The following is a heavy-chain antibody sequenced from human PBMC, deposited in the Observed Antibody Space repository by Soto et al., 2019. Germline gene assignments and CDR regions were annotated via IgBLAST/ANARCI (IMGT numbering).Heavy chain of an antibody. V-gene: IGHV3-49*03. CDR3: TRDFPYSSGWPNQYYYYYYMDV. CDR2: IRSKAYGGTT. D-gene: IGHD6-19*01. CDR1: GFTFGDYA. Sequence: GGSLRLSCTASGFTFGDYAMSWFRQAPGKGLEWVGFIRSKAYGGTTEYAASVKGRFTISRDDSKSIAYLQMNSLKTEDTAVYYCTRDFPYSSGWPNQYYYYYYMDVWGKGTTVTVSS. J-gene: IGHJ6*03.